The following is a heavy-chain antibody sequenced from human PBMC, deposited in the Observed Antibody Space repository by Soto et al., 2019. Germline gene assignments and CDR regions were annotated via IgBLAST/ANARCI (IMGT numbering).Heavy chain of an antibody. CDR2: IYYSGST. CDR1: GGSISSSTYY. CDR3: ARPGNIVGCCWWYFDL. J-gene: IGHJ2*01. V-gene: IGHV4-39*01. D-gene: IGHD2-15*01. Sequence: QLQLQESGPGLVKPSETLALHCTVSGGSISSSTYYWGWIRQPPGKALEWIGSIYYSGSTYYNPSLKRRVTLYVDTYKNQFSLKLTSVTASHTAVYYFARPGNIVGCCWWYFDLWCRGTLVTVSS.